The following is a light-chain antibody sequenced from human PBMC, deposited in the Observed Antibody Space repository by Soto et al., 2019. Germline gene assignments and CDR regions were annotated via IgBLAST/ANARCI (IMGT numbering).Light chain of an antibody. V-gene: IGKV3-11*01. CDR3: QQRSNWPPVIT. CDR2: DAS. J-gene: IGKJ5*01. CDR1: QSFSSY. Sequence: EMVLTQSPATLSLSPGERATLSCRASQSFSSYLAWYQQKPGQAPRLLIYDASKRATGIPARFSGRGSGTDFTLTISSLEPEDFAFYYCQQRSNWPPVITFGQGTRMEIK.